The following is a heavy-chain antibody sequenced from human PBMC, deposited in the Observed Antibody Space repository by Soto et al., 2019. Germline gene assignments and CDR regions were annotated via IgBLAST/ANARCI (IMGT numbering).Heavy chain of an antibody. J-gene: IGHJ6*02. Sequence: WGSLRLSCAASGFTFSSYGVHWFRQSPGKGLEWVAVIWYDGSNKYYADSVKGRFTISRDNSKNTLYLQMNSLRAEDTAVYYCARDSVVGATKGHYYYGMDVWGQGTTVTAP. CDR3: ARDSVVGATKGHYYYGMDV. CDR2: IWYDGSNK. CDR1: GFTFSSYG. D-gene: IGHD1-26*01. V-gene: IGHV3-33*01.